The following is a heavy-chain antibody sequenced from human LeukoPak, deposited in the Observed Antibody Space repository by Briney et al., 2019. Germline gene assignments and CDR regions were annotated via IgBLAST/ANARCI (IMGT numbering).Heavy chain of an antibody. D-gene: IGHD3-22*01. CDR2: ISGSGGST. Sequence: GGSLRLSCAASGFTFSSYAMSWVRQAPGKGLEWVSAISGSGGSTYYADSVKGRFTISRDNSKNTLYLQMNSLSAEGTAVYYCAKDGDYYDSSGYFITPFDYWGQGTLVTVSS. CDR1: GFTFSSYA. V-gene: IGHV3-23*01. CDR3: AKDGDYYDSSGYFITPFDY. J-gene: IGHJ4*02.